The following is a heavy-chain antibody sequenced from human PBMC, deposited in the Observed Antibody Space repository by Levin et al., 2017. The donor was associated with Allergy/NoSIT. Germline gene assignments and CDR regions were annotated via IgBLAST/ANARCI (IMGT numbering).Heavy chain of an antibody. CDR1: GFTFNNYA. J-gene: IGHJ4*02. CDR2: IINSGVGT. V-gene: IGHV3-23*01. CDR3: AKDAIRGSDQPYYFDY. Sequence: GGSLRLSCAASGFTFNNYAMSWVRQAPGKGLEWVSAIINSGVGTYYADSVKGRFTISRANSKNTLYLQMNRLRAEDTAVYVCAKDAIRGSDQPYYFDYWGQGTLVTASS. D-gene: IGHD6-19*01.